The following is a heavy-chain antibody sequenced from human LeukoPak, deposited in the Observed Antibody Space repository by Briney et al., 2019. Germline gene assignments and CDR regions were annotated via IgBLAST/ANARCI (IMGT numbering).Heavy chain of an antibody. CDR2: IYYSGST. CDR1: GGSISSGGYY. Sequence: SQTLSLTCTVSGGSISSGGYYWSWIRQHPGKGLEWIGYIYYSGSTYYNPSLKGRVTISVDTSKNQFSLKLSSVTAADTAVYYCAAGYSYGSGYGMDVWGQGTTVTVSS. V-gene: IGHV4-31*03. CDR3: AAGYSYGSGYGMDV. D-gene: IGHD5-18*01. J-gene: IGHJ6*02.